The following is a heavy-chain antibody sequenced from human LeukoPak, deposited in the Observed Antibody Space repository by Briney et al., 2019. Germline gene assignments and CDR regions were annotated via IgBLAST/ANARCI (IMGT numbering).Heavy chain of an antibody. CDR3: ARVSLVRGAPDYYFDY. J-gene: IGHJ4*02. Sequence: PSETLSLTCTVSGGSISNYYWSWIRQPAGKGLEWIGRIYSSESTNYNPSLKSRVTMSVDTSKNQFSLKLSSVTAADTAVYYCARVSLVRGAPDYYFDYWGQGTLVTVSS. V-gene: IGHV4-4*07. D-gene: IGHD3-10*01. CDR2: IYSSEST. CDR1: GGSISNYY.